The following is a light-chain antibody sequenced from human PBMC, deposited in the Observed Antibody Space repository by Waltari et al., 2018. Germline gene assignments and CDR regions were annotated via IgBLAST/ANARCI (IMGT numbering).Light chain of an antibody. CDR3: QQYYSTPRT. Sequence: IVMTDGPDSLAVHLRESATINCKSSLSVLYSSNNKNYLAWYKQKPGQPPKRLIYWASTRNSGVPDRFSGSGSGTDFTLTISSLQAEDVAVYYCQQYYSTPRTFGQGTKLEIK. CDR1: LSVLYSSNNKNY. CDR2: WAS. J-gene: IGKJ2*01. V-gene: IGKV4-1*01.